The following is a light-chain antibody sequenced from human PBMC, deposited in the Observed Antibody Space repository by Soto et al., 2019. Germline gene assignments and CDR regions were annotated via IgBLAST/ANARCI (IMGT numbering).Light chain of an antibody. Sequence: EIVLTQSPATLSLSPGEIATLSCRASQSVSSYLAWYQQKPGQAPTLLIYDASNRATGIPARFSGSGSGTDFTLTISSLEPEDFAVYYCQQRSNWPYTFGQGTKLEIK. CDR1: QSVSSY. CDR3: QQRSNWPYT. V-gene: IGKV3-11*01. CDR2: DAS. J-gene: IGKJ2*01.